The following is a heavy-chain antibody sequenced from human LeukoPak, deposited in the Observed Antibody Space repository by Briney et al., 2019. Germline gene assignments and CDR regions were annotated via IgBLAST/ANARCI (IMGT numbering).Heavy chain of an antibody. CDR3: ARGGAGLRFLEWLSRTYRISYYFDY. D-gene: IGHD3-3*01. Sequence: GSSVKVSCKASGGTFSSYAISWVRQAPGQGLEWMGGIIPIFGTANYAQKFQGRVTMTRNTSISTAYMELSSLRSEDTAVYYCARGGAGLRFLEWLSRTYRISYYFDYWGQGTLVTVSS. V-gene: IGHV1-69*05. J-gene: IGHJ4*02. CDR1: GGTFSSYA. CDR2: IIPIFGTA.